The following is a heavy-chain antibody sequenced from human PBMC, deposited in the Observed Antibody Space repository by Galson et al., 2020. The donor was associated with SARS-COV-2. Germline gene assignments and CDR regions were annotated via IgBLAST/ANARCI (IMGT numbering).Heavy chain of an antibody. CDR2: IWFDGSNK. V-gene: IGHV3-33*01. D-gene: IGHD1-20*01. CDR3: ARDITGTTGFLDY. CDR1: GFTFSSYG. Sequence: GGSLRLSCEASGFTFSSYGMHWVRQAPGKGLEWVAVIWFDGSNKYYADSAKGRFTISRVNSRNTLYLQMNSLRADDTAVYYCARDITGTTGFLDYWGQGTLVTVSS. J-gene: IGHJ4*02.